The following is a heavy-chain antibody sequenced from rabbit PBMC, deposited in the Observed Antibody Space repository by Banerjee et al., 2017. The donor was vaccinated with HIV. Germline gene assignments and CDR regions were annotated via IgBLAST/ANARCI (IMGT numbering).Heavy chain of an antibody. CDR2: IFTGSRAST. J-gene: IGHJ6*01. D-gene: IGHD1-1*01. CDR1: GFSFSSSYW. CDR3: AREASGSGADYL. Sequence: QEQLEESGGDLVKPEGSLTLTCTASGFSFSSSYWICWVRQAPGKGLEWIGCIFTGSRASTYYASWAKGRFTISKTSSTTVTLQMTSLTAADTATYFCAREASGSGADYLWGPGTLVTVS. V-gene: IGHV1S45*01.